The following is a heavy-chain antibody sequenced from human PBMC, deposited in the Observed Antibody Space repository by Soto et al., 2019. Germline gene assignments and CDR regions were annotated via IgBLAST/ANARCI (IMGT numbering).Heavy chain of an antibody. Sequence: ASVKVSCKAPGYTFTSYGISWVRQAPGQGLEWMGWISAYNGNTNYAQKLQGRVTMTTDTSTSTAYMELRSLRSDDTAVYYCARGGDYYDSSGYSWFDPWGQGTLVTVSS. CDR1: GYTFTSYG. D-gene: IGHD3-22*01. V-gene: IGHV1-18*01. CDR3: ARGGDYYDSSGYSWFDP. J-gene: IGHJ5*02. CDR2: ISAYNGNT.